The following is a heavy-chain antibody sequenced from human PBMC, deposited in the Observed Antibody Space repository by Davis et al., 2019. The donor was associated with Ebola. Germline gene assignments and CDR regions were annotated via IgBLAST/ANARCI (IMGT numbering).Heavy chain of an antibody. CDR1: AYTFTSSG. D-gene: IGHD1-1*01. J-gene: IGHJ4*02. CDR3: ARAQFPTTSDY. V-gene: IGHV1-18*04. Sequence: ASVQVSCKASAYTFTSSGIPWVRQAPGQGLEWMGCINSHNGNTNYAQNVQGRVTMTTDTSTSTAYMEVGSLRSDDTAVYYCARAQFPTTSDYWGQGTLVTVSS. CDR2: INSHNGNT.